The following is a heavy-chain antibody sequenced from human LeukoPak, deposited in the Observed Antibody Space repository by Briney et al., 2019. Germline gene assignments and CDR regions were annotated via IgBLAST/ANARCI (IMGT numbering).Heavy chain of an antibody. Sequence: GGSLRLSCAASGFTFSSYGMHWVRQAPGKGLEWVAVISYDGSNKYYADSVKGRFTISRDNSKNTLYLQMNSLRAEDTAVYYCAKDPRRYCSGGSCLRGGYFDYWGQGTLVTVSS. CDR2: ISYDGSNK. J-gene: IGHJ4*02. CDR3: AKDPRRYCSGGSCLRGGYFDY. D-gene: IGHD2-15*01. V-gene: IGHV3-30*18. CDR1: GFTFSSYG.